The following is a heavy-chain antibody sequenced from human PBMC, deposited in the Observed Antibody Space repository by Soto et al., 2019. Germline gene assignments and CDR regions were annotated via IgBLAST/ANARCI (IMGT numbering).Heavy chain of an antibody. V-gene: IGHV6-1*01. J-gene: IGHJ6*02. Sequence: QSQTLSLTCVISGDSVSSNSAAWNWIRQSPSRGLEWLGRTYYRSKWYNDYAVSVKSRITINPDTSKNQFSLQLNSVTPEDTAVYYCARLTGTTNYYGMDVWGQGTTVTVSS. CDR3: ARLTGTTNYYGMDV. CDR2: TYYRSKWYN. D-gene: IGHD1-7*01. CDR1: GDSVSSNSAA.